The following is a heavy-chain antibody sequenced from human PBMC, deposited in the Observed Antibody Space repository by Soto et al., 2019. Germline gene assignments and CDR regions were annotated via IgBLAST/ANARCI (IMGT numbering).Heavy chain of an antibody. CDR3: ARHSIVATSYVDY. D-gene: IGHD5-12*01. V-gene: IGHV4-39*01. CDR2: IYYSGST. CDR1: GGSISSSSYY. Sequence: PSETLSLTCTVSGGSISSSSYYWGWIRQPPGKGLEWIGSIYYSGSTYYNPSLKSRVTISVDTSKNQFSLKLSSVTAADTAVYHCARHSIVATSYVDYWGQGTLVTVSS. J-gene: IGHJ4*02.